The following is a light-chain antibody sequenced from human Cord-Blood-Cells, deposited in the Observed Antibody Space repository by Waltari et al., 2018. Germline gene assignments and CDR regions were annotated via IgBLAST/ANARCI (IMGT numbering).Light chain of an antibody. Sequence: QSVLTQPPSASGTPGQRVTISCSGSSSNIGSNYVYWYQQLPGTAPKLLIYRNNPRPSGVPDRFSGFKSGTSASLAISGLRSEDEADYYCAAWDDSLSGWVFGGGTKLTVL. J-gene: IGLJ3*02. CDR3: AAWDDSLSGWV. V-gene: IGLV1-47*01. CDR1: SSNIGSNY. CDR2: RNN.